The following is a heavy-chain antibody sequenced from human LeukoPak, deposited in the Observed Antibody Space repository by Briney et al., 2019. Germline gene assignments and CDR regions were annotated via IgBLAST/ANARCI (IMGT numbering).Heavy chain of an antibody. CDR1: GGSISSYY. Sequence: PSETLSLTCTVSGGSISSYYWNWIRQPPGKGLEWIGYIYYSGSTNYNPSLKSRVTISVDTSKNQFPLQLRSVTAADTAVYYCAREGYSDYFDYWGQGTLVTVSS. CDR2: IYYSGST. CDR3: AREGYSDYFDY. J-gene: IGHJ4*02. V-gene: IGHV4-59*01. D-gene: IGHD3-22*01.